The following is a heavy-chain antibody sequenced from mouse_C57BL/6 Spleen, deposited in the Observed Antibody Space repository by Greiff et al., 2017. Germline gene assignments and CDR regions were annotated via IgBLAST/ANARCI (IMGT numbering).Heavy chain of an antibody. V-gene: IGHV1-64*01. CDR1: GYTFTSYW. CDR2: IHPNSGST. CDR3: ARGSLLYGSRRYYAMDY. D-gene: IGHD1-1*01. J-gene: IGHJ4*01. Sequence: QVQLQQPGAELVKPGASVKLSCKASGYTFTSYWMHWVKQRPGQGLEWIGMIHPNSGSTNYNEKFKSKATLTVDKSSSTAYMQLSSLTSEDSAVYYCARGSLLYGSRRYYAMDYWGQGTSVTVSS.